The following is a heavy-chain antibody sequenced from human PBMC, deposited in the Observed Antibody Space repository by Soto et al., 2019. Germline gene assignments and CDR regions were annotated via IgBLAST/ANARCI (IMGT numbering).Heavy chain of an antibody. CDR2: ISPFNGHT. CDR3: ARGPPRATAGLNYFDP. Sequence: QVQLVQSGTEVKKPGASVKVSCKTSGYTFINFGIGWVRQAPGQGLEWMGWISPFNGHTHYAQNFQGRVSLTTDTSTSTAFLELRSLTYDDTAVYYCARGPPRATAGLNYFDPWGQGPLVTVSS. J-gene: IGHJ5*02. V-gene: IGHV1-18*01. CDR1: GYTFINFG. D-gene: IGHD6-13*01.